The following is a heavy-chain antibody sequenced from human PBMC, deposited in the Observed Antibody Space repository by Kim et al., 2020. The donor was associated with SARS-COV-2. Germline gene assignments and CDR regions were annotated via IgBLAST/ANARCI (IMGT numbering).Heavy chain of an antibody. Sequence: GGSLRLSCAASGFTFSSYSMNWVRQAPGKGLEWVSSISSSSSYIYYADSVKGRFTISRDNAKNSLYLQMNSLRAEDTAVYYCARLSGSYPKPDDYYYYYGMDVWGQGTTVTVSS. J-gene: IGHJ6*02. CDR3: ARLSGSYPKPDDYYYYYGMDV. CDR2: ISSSSSYI. D-gene: IGHD1-26*01. CDR1: GFTFSSYS. V-gene: IGHV3-21*04.